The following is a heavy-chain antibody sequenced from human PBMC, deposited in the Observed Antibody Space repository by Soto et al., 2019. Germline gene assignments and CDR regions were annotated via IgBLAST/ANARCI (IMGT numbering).Heavy chain of an antibody. D-gene: IGHD3-10*01. CDR3: AREGWSGSYYRPHYYYYGMGV. Sequence: PGGSLRLSCAASGFTFSSYAMHWVRQAPGKGLEWVAVISYDGSNKYYADSVKGRFTISRDNSKNTLYLQMNSLRAEDTAVYYCAREGWSGSYYRPHYYYYGMGVWGQGTTVTVSS. CDR2: ISYDGSNK. CDR1: GFTFSSYA. V-gene: IGHV3-30-3*01. J-gene: IGHJ6*02.